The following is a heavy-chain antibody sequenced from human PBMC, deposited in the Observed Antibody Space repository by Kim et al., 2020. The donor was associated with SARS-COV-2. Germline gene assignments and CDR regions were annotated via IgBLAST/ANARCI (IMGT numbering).Heavy chain of an antibody. V-gene: IGHV3-74*01. J-gene: IGHJ6*02. Sequence: GGSLRLSCAASGFTFSTAWMHWVRQVPGKGLVWVSRINNDGSSTNYADSVKGRFTISRDNAKNTLSLQMNSLRAEDTAVYYCARHSNMDVWGQGTTVTVSS. CDR3: ARHSNMDV. CDR2: INNDGSST. D-gene: IGHD5-18*01. CDR1: GFTFSTAW.